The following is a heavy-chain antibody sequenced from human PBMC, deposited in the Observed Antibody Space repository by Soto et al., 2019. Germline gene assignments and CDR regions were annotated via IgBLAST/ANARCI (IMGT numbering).Heavy chain of an antibody. D-gene: IGHD3-10*01. CDR3: ARRDSHGFFRYFDN. Sequence: QVQLVQSGAEVKRPGSSVKVSCKASGGTFSSYPISWVRQAPGQGLEWMGGTNGNLGTGNYAQKFRGRLTITTDIPTTTAYMELSSLTSEDTAVYYCARRDSHGFFRYFDNWGKGTLVTVSS. CDR1: GGTFSSYP. J-gene: IGHJ4*02. V-gene: IGHV1-69*06. CDR2: TNGNLGTG.